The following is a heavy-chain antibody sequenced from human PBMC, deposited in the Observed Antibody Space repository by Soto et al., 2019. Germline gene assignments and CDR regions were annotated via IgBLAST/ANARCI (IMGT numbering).Heavy chain of an antibody. J-gene: IGHJ4*02. V-gene: IGHV3-33*02. CDR3: AREAFAMATSHDY. Sequence: QVKLVESGGGVVQPGRSLRLSCAASGFSVRSYGMHWVRQAPGKGLEWVAVIWFDGSKTSYADSVKGRVTISRDTSTNTLSLQMHSLRAEDTAVYFCAREAFAMATSHDYWGQGPLVPVSS. CDR1: GFSVRSYG. CDR2: IWFDGSKT.